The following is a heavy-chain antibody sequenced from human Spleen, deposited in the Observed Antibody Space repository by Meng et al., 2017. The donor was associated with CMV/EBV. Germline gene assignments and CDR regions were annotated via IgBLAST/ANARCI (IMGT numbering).Heavy chain of an antibody. D-gene: IGHD2-2*01. CDR2: INPSGGST. V-gene: IGHV1-46*01. CDR1: GYSFTRYY. Sequence: ASVKVSCKASGYSFTRYYMHWVRQAPGQGLEWMGIINPSGGSTTYAQKFQGRVTMTTDTSNSTAYMELSRLRSDDTAVYYCARGGYCSRTSCRRDAFDIWGQGTMVTVSS. J-gene: IGHJ3*02. CDR3: ARGGYCSRTSCRRDAFDI.